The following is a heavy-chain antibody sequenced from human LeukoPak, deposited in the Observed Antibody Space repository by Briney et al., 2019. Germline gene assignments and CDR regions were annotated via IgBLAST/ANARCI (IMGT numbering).Heavy chain of an antibody. CDR1: GYTFTGYY. D-gene: IGHD3-16*01. V-gene: IGHV1-69*05. J-gene: IGHJ3*02. CDR3: ARDRPYDYVWGSSYGAFDI. CDR2: IIPIFGTA. Sequence: SVKVSCKASGYTFTGYYMHWVRQAPGQGLEWMGGIIPIFGTANYAQKFQGRVTITTDESTSTAYMELSSLRSEDTAVYYCARDRPYDYVWGSSYGAFDIWGQGTMVTVSS.